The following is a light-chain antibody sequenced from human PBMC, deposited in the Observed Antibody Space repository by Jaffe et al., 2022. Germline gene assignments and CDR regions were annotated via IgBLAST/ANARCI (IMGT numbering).Light chain of an antibody. V-gene: IGKV1-39*01. CDR2: AAS. CDR3: QQSYSVPWT. Sequence: DIQMTQSPSSLSASVGDRVTITCRASQSISSYLNWYLQKPGKAPKLLIYAASSLQSGVPSRFSGSGSGTDFTLTISSLQPEDFATYYCQQSYSVPWTFGQGTKVEIK. CDR1: QSISSY. J-gene: IGKJ1*01.